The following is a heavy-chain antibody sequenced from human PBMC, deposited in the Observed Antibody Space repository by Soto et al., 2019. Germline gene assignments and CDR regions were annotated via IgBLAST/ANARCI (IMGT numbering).Heavy chain of an antibody. CDR2: IYYSGST. CDR3: ARHEAIFGVVNPGWFDP. D-gene: IGHD3-3*01. V-gene: IGHV4-39*01. CDR1: GGSISSSSYY. J-gene: IGHJ5*02. Sequence: QLQLQESGPGLVKPSETLSLTCTVSGGSISSSSYYWGWIRQPPGKGLEWIGSIYYSGSTYYNPSPKSRVTMSVDTSKTQFSLKLSSVTAADTAVYYCARHEAIFGVVNPGWFDPWGQGTLVTVSS.